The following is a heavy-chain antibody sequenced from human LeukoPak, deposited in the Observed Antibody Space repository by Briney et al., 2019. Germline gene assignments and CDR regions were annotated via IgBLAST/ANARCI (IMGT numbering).Heavy chain of an antibody. Sequence: GGSLRLSCAASGFTVSSNYMGWVRQAPGKGLEWVSIIYSGGSTFYADSVKGRFTISRDNSKNTLYLQMNSLRAEDTAVYYCARVTYYYDSSGYYYYYYYMDVWGKGTTVTVSS. CDR2: IYSGGST. J-gene: IGHJ6*03. D-gene: IGHD3-22*01. V-gene: IGHV3-53*01. CDR1: GFTVSSNY. CDR3: ARVTYYYDSSGYYYYYYYMDV.